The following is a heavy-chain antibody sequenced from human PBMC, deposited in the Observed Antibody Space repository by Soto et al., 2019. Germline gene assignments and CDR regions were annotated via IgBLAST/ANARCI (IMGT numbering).Heavy chain of an antibody. J-gene: IGHJ6*02. V-gene: IGHV3-33*01. D-gene: IGHD5-18*01. CDR2: IWYDGSNK. CDR1: GFTFSSYG. CDR3: ARDRLRVALGMDF. Sequence: GGSLRLSCAASGFTFSSYGMHWVRQAPGKGLEWVAVIWYDGSNKYYADSVKGRFTISRDNSKNTLYLQMNSLRAEDTAVYYCARDRLRVALGMDFWGQGTTVTVSS.